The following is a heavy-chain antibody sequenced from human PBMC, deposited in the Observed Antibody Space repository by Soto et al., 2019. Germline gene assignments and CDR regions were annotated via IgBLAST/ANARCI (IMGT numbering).Heavy chain of an antibody. Sequence: PGGSLRLSCAASGFTFSGSTMHWVRQAPGKGLEWVGRIRSKANSYATADAASVKGRFTISRDDSKNTAYLQMNSLKTEDTAVNYCTRSVVYCSGGSCYSGDAFDLWGQGTMVTVSS. J-gene: IGHJ3*01. D-gene: IGHD2-15*01. CDR3: TRSVVYCSGGSCYSGDAFDL. V-gene: IGHV3-73*01. CDR2: IRSKANSYAT. CDR1: GFTFSGST.